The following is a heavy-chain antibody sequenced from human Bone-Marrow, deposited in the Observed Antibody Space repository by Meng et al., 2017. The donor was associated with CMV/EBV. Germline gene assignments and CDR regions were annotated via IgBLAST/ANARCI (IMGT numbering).Heavy chain of an antibody. Sequence: GGSLRLSCAASGFTFSSYGMHWVRQAPGKGLEWVAFIRYDGSNKYYADSVKGRFTISRDNSKNTLYLQMNSLRAEDTAVYYCASLYCSSTSCYPNYFDYWGQGTLVTVSS. D-gene: IGHD2-2*01. V-gene: IGHV3-30*02. CDR3: ASLYCSSTSCYPNYFDY. CDR1: GFTFSSYG. CDR2: IRYDGSNK. J-gene: IGHJ4*02.